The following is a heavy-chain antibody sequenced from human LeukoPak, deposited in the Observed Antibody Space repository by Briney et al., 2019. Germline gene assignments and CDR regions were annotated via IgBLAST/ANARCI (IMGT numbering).Heavy chain of an antibody. CDR2: ISSSGSTR. J-gene: IGHJ4*02. D-gene: IGHD6-19*01. CDR1: GFTFSSYE. CDR3: ARVQRGIAVALDY. V-gene: IGHV3-48*03. Sequence: GGSLRLSCAASGFTFSSYEMNWVRQAPGKGLEWVLYISSSGSTRYYADSVKGRLTISRDNAKNSLYLQMNSLRAEDTAVYYCARVQRGIAVALDYWGQGTLATVSS.